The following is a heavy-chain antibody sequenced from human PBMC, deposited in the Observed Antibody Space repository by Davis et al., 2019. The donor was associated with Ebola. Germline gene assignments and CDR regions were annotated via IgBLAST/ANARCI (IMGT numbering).Heavy chain of an antibody. Sequence: ASVKVSCKVSGYTLTEFSMHWVRQAPGKGLEWMGGFDPEDGETIYAQKFQGRVTMTEDTSTDTAYMELSSLRSEDTAVYYCARGIAVAGRGWFDPWGQGTLVTVSS. V-gene: IGHV1-24*01. J-gene: IGHJ5*02. CDR2: FDPEDGET. D-gene: IGHD6-19*01. CDR1: GYTLTEFS. CDR3: ARGIAVAGRGWFDP.